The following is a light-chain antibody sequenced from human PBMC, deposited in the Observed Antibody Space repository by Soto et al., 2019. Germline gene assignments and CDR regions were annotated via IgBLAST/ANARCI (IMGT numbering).Light chain of an antibody. V-gene: IGLV2-14*01. CDR1: SSDAGGYNY. Sequence: QSALTQPASVSGSPGQSITISCTGTSSDAGGYNYVSWYQQHPGKAPKLLIYDVSNRPSGVSNRFSGSKSGNTASLTISGLQAEDEADYSCSSYTSSSTLLYVFGTGTELTAL. CDR3: SSYTSSSTLLYV. J-gene: IGLJ1*01. CDR2: DVS.